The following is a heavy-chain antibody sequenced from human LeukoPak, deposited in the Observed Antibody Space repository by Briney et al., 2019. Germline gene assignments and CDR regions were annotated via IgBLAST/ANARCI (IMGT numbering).Heavy chain of an antibody. J-gene: IGHJ4*02. CDR3: ARIGGDRDPFDY. V-gene: IGHV3-33*08. CDR2: IWYDGTNK. CDR1: GFTFSSYG. D-gene: IGHD2-21*02. Sequence: PGGSLRLSCAASGFTFSSYGMHWVRQAPGKGLEWVAVIWYDGTNKYYADSVKGRFTISRDDSENTLYLQMNSLRAEDTAVYYCARIGGDRDPFDYWGQGTLVTVSS.